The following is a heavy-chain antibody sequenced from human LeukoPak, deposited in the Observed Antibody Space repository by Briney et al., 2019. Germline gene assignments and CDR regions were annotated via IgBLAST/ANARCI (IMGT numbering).Heavy chain of an antibody. CDR1: GFTFSSYG. D-gene: IGHD3-10*01. V-gene: IGHV3-33*01. J-gene: IGHJ4*02. Sequence: GRSLRLSCAASGFTFSSYGMHWVRQAPGKGLEWVAVIWYDGSNKYYADSAKGRFTISRDNSKNTLYLQMNSLRAEDTAVYYCASLSSGTVDYWGQGTLVTVSS. CDR3: ASLSSGTVDY. CDR2: IWYDGSNK.